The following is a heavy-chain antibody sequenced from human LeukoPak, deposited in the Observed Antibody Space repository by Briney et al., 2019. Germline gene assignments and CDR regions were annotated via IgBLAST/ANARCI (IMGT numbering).Heavy chain of an antibody. Sequence: SVKVSCKASGGTFSSYAISWVRQAPGQGLEWMGRIIPIFGTANYAQKFQGRVTITTDESTSTAYMELSSLRAEDTAVYYCAKSPVRDGSGQRFEYWGQGTLVTVSS. CDR2: IIPIFGTA. V-gene: IGHV1-69*05. J-gene: IGHJ4*02. CDR1: GGTFSSYA. D-gene: IGHD3-22*01. CDR3: AKSPVRDGSGQRFEY.